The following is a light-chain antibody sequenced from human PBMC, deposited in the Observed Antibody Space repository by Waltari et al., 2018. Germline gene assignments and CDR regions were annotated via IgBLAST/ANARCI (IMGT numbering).Light chain of an antibody. V-gene: IGLV3-21*02. J-gene: IGLJ1*01. CDR2: GDG. CDR1: HIGSKN. CDR3: QVWDSGSDHYV. Sequence: SYVLTQPPSVSVAPGQTARISCDGNHIGSKNVHWYQQKPGQAPVLVVYGDGDRPSGIPERFSGSNSGNTATLTISRVDAGDEADYCCQVWDSGSDHYVFGTVTKVTVL.